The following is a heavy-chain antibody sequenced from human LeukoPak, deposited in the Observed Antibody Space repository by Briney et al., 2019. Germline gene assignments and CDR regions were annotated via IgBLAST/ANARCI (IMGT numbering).Heavy chain of an antibody. J-gene: IGHJ4*02. Sequence: SETLSLTCTVSGGSISSYYWSWIRQPPGKGLEWIGYIYYSGSTNYNPSLKSRVTISVDTSKNQFSLKLSSVTAADTAVYYCARSKWEPRGCYFDYWGQGTLVTVSS. CDR3: ARSKWEPRGCYFDY. CDR2: IYYSGST. CDR1: GGSISSYY. D-gene: IGHD1-26*01. V-gene: IGHV4-59*01.